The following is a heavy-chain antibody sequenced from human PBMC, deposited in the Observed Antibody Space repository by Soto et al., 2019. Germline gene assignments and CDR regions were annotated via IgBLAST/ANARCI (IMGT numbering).Heavy chain of an antibody. V-gene: IGHV3-7*03. CDR3: AGTTTVTTEHPFDY. CDR2: IKQDGSEK. Sequence: EVQLVESGGGLVQPGGSLRLSCAASGFTFSSYWMSWVRQAPGKGLEWVANIKQDGSEKYYVDSVKGRFTISRDNAKNSLYLQMNSLRAEDTAVYYCAGTTTVTTEHPFDYWGQGTLVTVSS. D-gene: IGHD4-17*01. J-gene: IGHJ4*02. CDR1: GFTFSSYW.